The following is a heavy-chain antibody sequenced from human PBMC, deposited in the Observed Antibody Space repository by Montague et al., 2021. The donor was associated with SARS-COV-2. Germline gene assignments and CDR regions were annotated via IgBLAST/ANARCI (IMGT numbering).Heavy chain of an antibody. D-gene: IGHD5-18*01. V-gene: IGHV3-23*03. CDR1: GFTFNSYS. CDR2: IYSGDRGT. CDR3: AKGRYSAYVLDY. Sequence: SLRLSCAASGFTFNSYSVSWVRQSPGKGLEWVSVIYSGDRGTYYADAVKGRFTISRDNSKNTLYLQMHSLRAEDTAKCYCAKGRYSAYVLDYWGQGTQVTVSS. J-gene: IGHJ4*02.